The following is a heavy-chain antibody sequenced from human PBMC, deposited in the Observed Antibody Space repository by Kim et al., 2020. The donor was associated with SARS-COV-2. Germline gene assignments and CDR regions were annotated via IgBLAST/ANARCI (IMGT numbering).Heavy chain of an antibody. V-gene: IGHV1-2*06. CDR2: INPNSGGT. J-gene: IGHJ6*02. CDR3: ARDFGGSSPIRYYYYYGMDV. Sequence: ASVKVSCKASGYTFTGYYMHWVRQAPGQGLEWMGRINPNSGGTNYAQKFQGRVTMTRDTSISTAYMELSRLRSDDTAVYYCARDFGGSSPIRYYYYYGMDVWGQGTTVTVSS. D-gene: IGHD3-10*01. CDR1: GYTFTGYY.